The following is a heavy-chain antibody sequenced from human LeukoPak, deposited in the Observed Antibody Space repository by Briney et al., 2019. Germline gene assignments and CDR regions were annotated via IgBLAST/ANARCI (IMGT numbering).Heavy chain of an antibody. Sequence: SETLSLTCAVYGGSFSGYYWSWIRQPPGKGLEWIGSIYYSGSTYYNPSLKSRVTISVDTSKNQFSLKLSSVTAADTAVYYCARRRYGNLRWFDPWGQGTLVTVSS. J-gene: IGHJ5*02. CDR3: ARRRYGNLRWFDP. V-gene: IGHV4-34*01. CDR2: IYYSGST. D-gene: IGHD5-18*01. CDR1: GGSFSGYY.